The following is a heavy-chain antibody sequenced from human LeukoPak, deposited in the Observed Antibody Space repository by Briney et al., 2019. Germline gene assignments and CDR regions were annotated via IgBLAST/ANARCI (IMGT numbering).Heavy chain of an antibody. J-gene: IGHJ4*02. V-gene: IGHV4-30-2*01. Sequence: SQTLSLTCTVSGGSISSGGYYWSWIRQPPGKGLEWIGYIYHSGSTYYNPSLKSRVTISVDTSENQFSLKLSSVTAADTAVYYCARGATAVAGTQIKLYYFDYWGQGTLVTVSS. D-gene: IGHD6-19*01. CDR3: ARGATAVAGTQIKLYYFDY. CDR1: GGSISSGGYY. CDR2: IYHSGST.